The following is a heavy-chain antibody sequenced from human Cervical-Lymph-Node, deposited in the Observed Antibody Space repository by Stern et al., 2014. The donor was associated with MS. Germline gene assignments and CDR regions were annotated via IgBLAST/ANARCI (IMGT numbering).Heavy chain of an antibody. CDR2: ILPLVNVP. CDR3: ARSEGSGAREWLYGMDV. V-gene: IGHV1-69*02. Sequence: QVQLVQSGAEVRKPGSSVKVSCKASGGSSNSQTIIWVRQAPGQGLQWLGRILPLVNVPNYARRFQGRLTLSADRSTSTVFLELSSRRSEDTAVYYCARSEGSGAREWLYGMDVWGQGTTVIVSS. J-gene: IGHJ6*02. CDR1: GGSSNSQT. D-gene: IGHD2-15*01.